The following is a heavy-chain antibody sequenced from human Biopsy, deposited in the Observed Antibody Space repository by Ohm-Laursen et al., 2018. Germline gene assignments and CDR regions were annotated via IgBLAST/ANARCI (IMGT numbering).Heavy chain of an antibody. V-gene: IGHV3-30*18. J-gene: IGHJ3*02. CDR3: AKDGGQWLGGAFDI. Sequence: SLRLSCAASGFGFYAMHWVRQPPGKGLEWLAVTSFDGSNKFYAESVRGRFTISRDRSRDTLYLQMNRLTNEDTALYYCAKDGGQWLGGAFDIWGHRTMVIVAS. CDR1: GFGFYA. CDR2: TSFDGSNK. D-gene: IGHD6-19*01.